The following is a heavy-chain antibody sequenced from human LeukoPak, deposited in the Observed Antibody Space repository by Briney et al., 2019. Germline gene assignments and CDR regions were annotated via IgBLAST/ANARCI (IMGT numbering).Heavy chain of an antibody. Sequence: GGSLRLSCAASGFTLITNDMTWVRQAQGKGLEWVSVLYSDGNTKYADSVQGRFTISRDNSKNTLYLEMNSLSPDDTAVYYCARGVEPLAANTLAYWGQGTLVTVSS. D-gene: IGHD1-14*01. V-gene: IGHV3-53*01. CDR2: LYSDGNT. CDR1: GFTLITND. CDR3: ARGVEPLAANTLAY. J-gene: IGHJ4*02.